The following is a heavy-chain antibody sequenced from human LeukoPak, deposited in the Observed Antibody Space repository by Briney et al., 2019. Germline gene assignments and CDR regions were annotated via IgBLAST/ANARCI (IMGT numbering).Heavy chain of an antibody. CDR1: GYTFTSYG. V-gene: IGHV1-18*01. CDR2: ISAYNGNT. CDR3: ARDLAYCGGDCYSRMRNYYYYYMDV. J-gene: IGHJ6*03. Sequence: ASVKVSCKASGYTFTSYGISWVRQAPGQGLEWMGWISAYNGNTYYAQKLQGRVTMTTDTSTSTAYMELRSLRSDDTAVYYCARDLAYCGGDCYSRMRNYYYYYMDVWGKGTTVTISS. D-gene: IGHD2-21*02.